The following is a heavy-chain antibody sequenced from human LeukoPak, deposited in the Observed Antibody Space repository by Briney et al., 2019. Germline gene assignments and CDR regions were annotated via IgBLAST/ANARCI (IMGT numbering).Heavy chain of an antibody. Sequence: GGSLKLSCAASGFTFSGSAMHWGRQASGKGLEWVGRIRSKANSYATAYAASVKGRFTISRDDSKNTAYLQMNSLKTEDTAVYYCTTPPVGEWLVNYWGQGTLVTVSS. CDR1: GFTFSGSA. D-gene: IGHD6-19*01. J-gene: IGHJ4*02. V-gene: IGHV3-73*01. CDR3: TTPPVGEWLVNY. CDR2: IRSKANSYAT.